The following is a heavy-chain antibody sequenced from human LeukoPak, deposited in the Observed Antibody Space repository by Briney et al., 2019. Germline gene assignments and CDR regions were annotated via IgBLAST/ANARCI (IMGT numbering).Heavy chain of an antibody. V-gene: IGHV3-30*18. D-gene: IGHD6-19*01. CDR3: AKARNGKIAVAGKAYYFDY. Sequence: GGSLRLSCAASGFTFSSYAMSWVRQAPGKGLEWVAVISYDGSNKYYADSVKGRFTISRDNSKNTLYLQMNSLRAEDTAVYYCAKARNGKIAVAGKAYYFDYWGQGTLVTVSS. CDR2: ISYDGSNK. CDR1: GFTFSSYA. J-gene: IGHJ4*02.